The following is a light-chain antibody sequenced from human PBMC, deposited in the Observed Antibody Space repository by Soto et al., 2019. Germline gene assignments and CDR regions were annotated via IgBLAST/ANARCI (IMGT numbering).Light chain of an antibody. Sequence: QSALTQPPSASGSPGQSVTISCIGTSSDVGAYNFVSWYQQHPGKAPKLMIYEVNKRPSGVPDRFSGSKSGNTASLTVSGLQVEDEADYYCSSHGGINDFDVFGTGTKLTVL. CDR2: EVN. J-gene: IGLJ1*01. CDR1: SSDVGAYNF. CDR3: SSHGGINDFDV. V-gene: IGLV2-8*01.